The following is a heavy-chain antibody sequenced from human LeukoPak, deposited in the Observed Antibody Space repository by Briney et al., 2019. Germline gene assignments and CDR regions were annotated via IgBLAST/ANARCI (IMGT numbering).Heavy chain of an antibody. CDR1: GGTFSSYA. J-gene: IGHJ6*02. CDR2: IIPILGIA. CDR3: ARAPYGMDV. Sequence: GASVKVSCKASGGTFSSYAISWVRQAPGQGLEWMGRIIPILGIANYAQRFQGRVTITADKSTSTAYMELSGLTSEDTAVYYCARAPYGMDVWGQGTTVTVSS. V-gene: IGHV1-69*04.